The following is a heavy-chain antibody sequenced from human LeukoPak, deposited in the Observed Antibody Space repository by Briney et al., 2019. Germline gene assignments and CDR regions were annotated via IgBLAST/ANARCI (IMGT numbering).Heavy chain of an antibody. CDR1: GFTFSSYA. V-gene: IGHV3-23*01. CDR2: ISGSGGST. CDR3: VKDYYDSSGYYLSYFDY. J-gene: IGHJ4*02. D-gene: IGHD3-22*01. Sequence: GGSLRLSCAASGFTFSSYAMSWVRQAPGKGLEWVSAISGSGGSTYYADSVKGRFTISRDNSKNTLYLQMNSLRAEDTAVYYCVKDYYDSSGYYLSYFDYWGQGTLVTVSS.